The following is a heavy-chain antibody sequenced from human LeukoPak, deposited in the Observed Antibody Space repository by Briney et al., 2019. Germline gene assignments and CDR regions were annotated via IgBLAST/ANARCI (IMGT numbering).Heavy chain of an antibody. Sequence: GGSLRLSCAASGFTFSSYAMSWVRQAPGKGLEWVSAISGSGGSTYYADSVKGRFTISRDNSKNTLYLQMNSLRAEDTAVYCCAKDPPIFGVVTDFDYWGQGTLVTVSS. CDR1: GFTFSSYA. CDR3: AKDPPIFGVVTDFDY. V-gene: IGHV3-23*01. D-gene: IGHD3-3*01. J-gene: IGHJ4*02. CDR2: ISGSGGST.